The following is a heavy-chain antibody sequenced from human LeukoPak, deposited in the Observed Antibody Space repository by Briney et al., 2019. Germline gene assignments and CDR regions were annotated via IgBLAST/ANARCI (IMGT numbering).Heavy chain of an antibody. D-gene: IGHD3-22*01. Sequence: ASVKVSCKASGYTFTSYGISWVRQAPGQGLEWMGWMNPNSGNTGYAQKFQGRVTITRNTSISTAYMELSSLRSEDTAVYYCARVGNYYDSSGYYYYYYYMDVWGKGTTVTVSS. V-gene: IGHV1-8*03. CDR2: MNPNSGNT. CDR1: GYTFTSYG. CDR3: ARVGNYYDSSGYYYYYYYMDV. J-gene: IGHJ6*03.